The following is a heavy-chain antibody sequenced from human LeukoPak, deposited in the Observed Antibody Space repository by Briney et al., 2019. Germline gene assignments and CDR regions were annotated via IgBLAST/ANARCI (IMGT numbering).Heavy chain of an antibody. J-gene: IGHJ5*02. CDR2: IIPIFGTA. Sequence: SVKVSRKASGGTFSSYAISWVRQAPGQGLEWMGGIIPIFGTANYAQKFQGRVTITADESTSTAYMELRSLRSDDTAVYYCARAGYCSGGSCWGHNWFDPWGQGTLVTVSS. CDR1: GGTFSSYA. V-gene: IGHV1-69*01. CDR3: ARAGYCSGGSCWGHNWFDP. D-gene: IGHD2-15*01.